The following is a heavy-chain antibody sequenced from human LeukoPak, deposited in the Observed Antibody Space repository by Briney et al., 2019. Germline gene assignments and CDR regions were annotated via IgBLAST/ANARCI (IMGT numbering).Heavy chain of an antibody. V-gene: IGHV1-46*01. CDR2: INPSGGST. CDR1: GYTFITYY. J-gene: IGHJ3*02. Sequence: ASVKVSCKASGYTFITYYMHWLRQAPGQGLEWMGIINPSGGSTNYAQNFQGRVTMTRDTSTSTVYMELSSLRFEDTAVYYCARAPRYCSGGSCYSLAFDIWGQGTMVTVSS. CDR3: ARAPRYCSGGSCYSLAFDI. D-gene: IGHD2-15*01.